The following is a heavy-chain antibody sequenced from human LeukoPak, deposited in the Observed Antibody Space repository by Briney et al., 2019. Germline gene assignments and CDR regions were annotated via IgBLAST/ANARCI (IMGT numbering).Heavy chain of an antibody. CDR2: IKQDGSEK. CDR3: ASLYYYDSRGYYDDAFDI. V-gene: IGHV3-7*05. J-gene: IGHJ3*02. D-gene: IGHD3-22*01. CDR1: GFTFSSYW. Sequence: GGSLRLSCAASGFTFSSYWMSWVRQAPGKGLEWVANIKQDGSEKYYADSVKGRFTISRDNAKNSLYLQMNSLRAEDTAVYYCASLYYYDSRGYYDDAFDIWGQGTMVTVSS.